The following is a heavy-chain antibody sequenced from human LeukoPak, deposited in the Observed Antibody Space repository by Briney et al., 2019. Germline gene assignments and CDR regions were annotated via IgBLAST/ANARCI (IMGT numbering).Heavy chain of an antibody. V-gene: IGHV3-7*01. CDR3: AKVLPGGACNTRTCYTKGLDS. CDR1: GLTFSSSW. Sequence: PGGSLRLSCAASGLTFSSSWMNWVRQAPGKGLEWVANINPAGSQKNYVDSVKGRFTISRDNAMNSVFLQIDSLRAEDTGVYYCAKVLPGGACNTRTCYTKGLDSWGQGTLVTVSS. CDR2: INPAGSQK. J-gene: IGHJ4*02. D-gene: IGHD2/OR15-2a*01.